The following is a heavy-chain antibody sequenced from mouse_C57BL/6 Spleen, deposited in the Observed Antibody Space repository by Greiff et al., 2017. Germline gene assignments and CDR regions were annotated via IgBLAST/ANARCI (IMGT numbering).Heavy chain of an antibody. CDR3: TTSPVYAMDY. CDR1: GFNIKDDY. Sequence: VQLQQSGAELVRPGASVKLSCTASGFNIKDDYMHWVKQRPEQGLEWIGWIDPENGDTEYASKFQGKATITADTSSNTAYLQLSSLTSEDTAVYYCTTSPVYAMDYWGQGTSVTVSS. J-gene: IGHJ4*01. V-gene: IGHV14-4*01. CDR2: IDPENGDT.